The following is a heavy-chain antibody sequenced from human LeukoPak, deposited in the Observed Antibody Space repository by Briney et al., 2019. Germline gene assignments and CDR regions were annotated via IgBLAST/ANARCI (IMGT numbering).Heavy chain of an antibody. D-gene: IGHD2-15*01. V-gene: IGHV1-69*06. CDR2: IIPIFGTA. CDR1: GGTFSSYA. J-gene: IGHJ4*02. Sequence: SVKVSCKASGGTFSSYAISWVRRAPGQGLEWMGGIIPIFGTANYAQKFQGRVTITADKSTSTAYMELSSLRSEDTAVYYCASRGGYCSGGSCYGAFDYWGQGTLVTVSS. CDR3: ASRGGYCSGGSCYGAFDY.